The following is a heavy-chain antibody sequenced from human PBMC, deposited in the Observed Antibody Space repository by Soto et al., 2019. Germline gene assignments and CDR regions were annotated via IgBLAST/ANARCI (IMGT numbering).Heavy chain of an antibody. CDR3: ARDYDVNTALNYWYFDL. CDR1: GGSINNYY. CDR2: IYPSGRA. V-gene: IGHV4-4*07. D-gene: IGHD5-18*01. Sequence: QVQLQESGPGLVTASETLTLTCTISGGSINNYYWTWVRQPPGKGLEWIGRIYPSGRAHYNPSFQSRVTLSVDVSKNQFSLRVNSVTATDTAIYFCARDYDVNTALNYWYFDLWGRGTLVTVSS. J-gene: IGHJ2*01.